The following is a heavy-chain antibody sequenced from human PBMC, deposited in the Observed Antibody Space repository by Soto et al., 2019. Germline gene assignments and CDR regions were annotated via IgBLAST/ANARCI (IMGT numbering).Heavy chain of an antibody. CDR2: IKSKTEGGTT. CDR1: GFTFSNAW. CDR3: TTDPVGSFVY. D-gene: IGHD2-2*03. V-gene: IGHV3-15*01. J-gene: IGHJ4*02. Sequence: EVQLVESGGGLVKPGGSLRLSCAASGFTFSNAWMSWVRQAPGKGLEWVGRIKSKTEGGTTDYAAPVKGRFTISRDDSKNTLYLQMNSLKTEDTAVYYCTTDPVGSFVYWGQGTLVTVSS.